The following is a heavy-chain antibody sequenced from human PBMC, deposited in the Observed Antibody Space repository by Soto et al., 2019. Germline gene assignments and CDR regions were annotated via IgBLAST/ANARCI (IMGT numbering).Heavy chain of an antibody. D-gene: IGHD3-10*02. CDR2: IYWDDDK. CDR3: AHSPRITMYDY. V-gene: IGHV2-5*02. CDR1: GFSLSTNGVG. Sequence: QITLKESGPTLVKPTQTLTLTCTFSGFSLSTNGVGVGWIRQPPGKALAWLALIYWDDDKRYSPSLKSRLTXTXXTSKNRVVLTMTNMDPVDTATYYCAHSPRITMYDYWGQGTLVTVSS. J-gene: IGHJ4*02.